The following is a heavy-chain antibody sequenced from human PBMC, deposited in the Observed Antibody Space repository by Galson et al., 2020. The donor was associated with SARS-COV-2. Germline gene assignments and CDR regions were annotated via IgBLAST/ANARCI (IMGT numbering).Heavy chain of an antibody. CDR2: IRNKDNSYPT. CDR3: AREASWAMFGMDV. Sequence: GGSLRLSCIGSGFIFNDHFMDWVRQAPGKGLEWVARIRNKDNSYPTEYAASVKGRFSISRDDSRNSVHLQMNSLKSEDTAVYYCAREASWAMFGMDVWGQGTTVTVSS. V-gene: IGHV3-72*01. CDR1: GFIFNDHF. J-gene: IGHJ6*02. D-gene: IGHD1-26*01.